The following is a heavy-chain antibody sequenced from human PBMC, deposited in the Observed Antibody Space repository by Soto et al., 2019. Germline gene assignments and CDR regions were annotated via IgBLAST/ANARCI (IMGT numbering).Heavy chain of an antibody. CDR3: ARVGGQLVPGFDY. V-gene: IGHV3-21*01. CDR1: GFTFSSYS. CDR2: LSSSSSYI. J-gene: IGHJ4*02. D-gene: IGHD6-6*01. Sequence: EVQLVESGGGLVKPGGSLRLSCAASGFTFSSYSMNWVRQAPGKGLEWVSSLSSSSSYIYYADSVKGRFTISRDNAKNSLYLQMNRLRAEDTAVYYCARVGGQLVPGFDYWGQGPLVTVSS.